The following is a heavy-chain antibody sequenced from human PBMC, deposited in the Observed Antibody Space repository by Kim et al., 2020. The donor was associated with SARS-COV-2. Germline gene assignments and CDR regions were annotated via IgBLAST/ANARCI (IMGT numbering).Heavy chain of an antibody. V-gene: IGHV4-30-2*04. D-gene: IGHD6-13*01. CDR3: ARGSSSPYYFDY. J-gene: IGHJ4*02. Sequence: YYNPSLKSRVTISVDTSKNQFSLKLSSVTAADTAVYYCARGSSSPYYFDYWGQGTLVTVSS.